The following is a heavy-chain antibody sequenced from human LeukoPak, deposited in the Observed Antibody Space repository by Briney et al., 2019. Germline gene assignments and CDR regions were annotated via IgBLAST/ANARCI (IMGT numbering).Heavy chain of an antibody. J-gene: IGHJ4*02. CDR1: GYTFTGYY. CDR2: INPNSGGT. Sequence: GASVKVSCKASGYTFTGYYMHWVRQAPGQGLEWMGWINPNSGGTNYAQKFQGRVTMTRDTSISTAYMELSRLRSDDTAVYYCAREDVSGSYYFDYWGQGTLVTVSS. V-gene: IGHV1-2*02. CDR3: AREDVSGSYYFDY. D-gene: IGHD1-26*01.